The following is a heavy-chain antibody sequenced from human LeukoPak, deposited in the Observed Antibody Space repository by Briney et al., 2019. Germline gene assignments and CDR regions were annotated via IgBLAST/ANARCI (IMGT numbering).Heavy chain of an antibody. J-gene: IGHJ4*02. CDR1: GFTFSSYW. V-gene: IGHV3-74*01. CDR2: IKSDGSST. CDR3: ARDAFGVDKSPF. D-gene: IGHD3-3*01. Sequence: RGSLRLSCAASGFTFSSYWMHWVRQAPGKGLVWVSRIKSDGSSTYYADSVKGRFTISRDNAKNTLYLQMNSLRAEDTAVYYCARDAFGVDKSPFWGQGTLVTVSS.